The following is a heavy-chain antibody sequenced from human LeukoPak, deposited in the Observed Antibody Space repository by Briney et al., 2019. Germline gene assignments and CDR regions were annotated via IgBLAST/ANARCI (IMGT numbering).Heavy chain of an antibody. CDR3: AREGAGYY. J-gene: IGHJ4*02. V-gene: IGHV4-34*01. CDR1: GGSFSGYY. Sequence: PSETLSLTCAVYGGSFSGYYWSWIRQPPGKGLEWIGEINHSGSTNYNPSLKSRVTISVDTSKNQFSLDLNSVTAADTAMYYCAREGAGYYWGQGTLVTVSS. CDR2: INHSGST. D-gene: IGHD1-26*01.